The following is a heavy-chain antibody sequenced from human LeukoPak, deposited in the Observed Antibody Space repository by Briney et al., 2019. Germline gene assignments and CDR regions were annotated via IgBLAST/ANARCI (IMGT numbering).Heavy chain of an antibody. CDR3: ARGRYSYGPYYYYGMDV. Sequence: GGSLRVSCAASGFTFSSYWMSWVRQAPGKGLEWVANIKQDGSEKYYVDSVKGRFTISRDNAKNSLYLQMNSLRAEDTAVYYCARGRYSYGPYYYYGMDVWGQGTTVTVSS. CDR1: GFTFSSYW. V-gene: IGHV3-7*01. CDR2: IKQDGSEK. D-gene: IGHD5-18*01. J-gene: IGHJ6*02.